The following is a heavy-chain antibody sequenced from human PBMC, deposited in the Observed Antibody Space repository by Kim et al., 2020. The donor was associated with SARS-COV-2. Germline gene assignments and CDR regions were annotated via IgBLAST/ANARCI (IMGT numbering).Heavy chain of an antibody. J-gene: IGHJ4*02. CDR2: MTVTGDII. CDR3: ARGTRGSGWYWDD. CDR1: GFTFSDYY. Sequence: GGSLRLSCVASGFTFSDYYMSWVRQAPVKGLEWVSYMTVTGDIIYYADSMKGRFTVSRDNAKNSLYLQMNNLRAEDPAVYYCARGTRGSGWYWDDWGQGT. V-gene: IGHV3-11*01. D-gene: IGHD6-19*01.